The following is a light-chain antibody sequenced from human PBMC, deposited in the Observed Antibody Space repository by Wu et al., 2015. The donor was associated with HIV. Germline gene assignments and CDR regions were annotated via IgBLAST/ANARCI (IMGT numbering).Light chain of an antibody. V-gene: IGKV3-20*01. J-gene: IGKJ2*01. CDR1: QHGN. CDR2: SGS. CDR3: QQYEF. Sequence: LTQSPGTLSLSPGETAIISCRTSQHGNLAWYQQRPGQAPRLVVYSGSTRAPGIPDRFSGSRWGADYNLTISNLESEDFGVYYCQQYEFFGQGTK.